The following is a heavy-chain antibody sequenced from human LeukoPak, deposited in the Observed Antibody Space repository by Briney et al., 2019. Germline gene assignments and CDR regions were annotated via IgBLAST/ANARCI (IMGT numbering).Heavy chain of an antibody. CDR3: ARARVGIVVVPAAIIHDAFDI. D-gene: IGHD2-2*03. V-gene: IGHV4-61*02. J-gene: IGHJ3*02. CDR1: GGSISSGSYY. Sequence: PSETLSLTCTVSGGSISSGSYYWSWIRQPAGKGLEWIGRIYTSGSTNYNPSLKSRVTISVDTSKNQFSLKLSSVTAADTAVYYCARARVGIVVVPAAIIHDAFDIWGQGTMVTVSS. CDR2: IYTSGST.